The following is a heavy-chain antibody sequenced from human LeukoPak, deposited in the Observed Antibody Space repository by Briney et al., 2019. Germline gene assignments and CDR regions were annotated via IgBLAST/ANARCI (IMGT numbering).Heavy chain of an antibody. D-gene: IGHD6-19*01. J-gene: IGHJ5*02. CDR1: GGSFSGYY. CDR2: INHSGST. CDR3: ARGSGGFSSGWYRVSDWFDP. V-gene: IGHV4-34*01. Sequence: SETLSLTCAVYGGSFSGYYWSWIRQPPGEGLEWIGEINHSGSTNYNPSLKSRVTISVDTSKNQFSLKLSSVTAADTAVYYCARGSGGFSSGWYRVSDWFDPWGQGTLVTVSS.